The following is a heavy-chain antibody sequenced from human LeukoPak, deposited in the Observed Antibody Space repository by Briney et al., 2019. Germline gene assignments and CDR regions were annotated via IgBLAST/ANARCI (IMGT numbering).Heavy chain of an antibody. CDR3: ARLYPDSNLTDY. Sequence: GGSLRLSCAASGFTFSSYWMSWVRQAPGKGRGWVANIKQDGSEKYYVDFVKGRFTISRDNAKNSLYLQMNSLRAEDTAVYYCARLYPDSNLTDYWGQGILVTVSS. J-gene: IGHJ4*02. CDR1: GFTFSSYW. CDR2: IKQDGSEK. V-gene: IGHV3-7*01. D-gene: IGHD2-15*01.